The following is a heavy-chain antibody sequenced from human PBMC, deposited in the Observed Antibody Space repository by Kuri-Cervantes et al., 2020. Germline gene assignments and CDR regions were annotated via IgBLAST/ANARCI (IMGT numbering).Heavy chain of an antibody. Sequence: GESLKISCAAFGFTFSSYAMHWVRQAPGKGLEWVANIKQNGSEKYYADSVKGRFTIFRDNAKNSLYLRMNSLRAADTAVYFCARDRATGYRAGYYGMDVWGQGTTVTVSS. CDR2: IKQNGSEK. J-gene: IGHJ6*02. D-gene: IGHD3-9*01. V-gene: IGHV3-7*01. CDR1: GFTFSSYA. CDR3: ARDRATGYRAGYYGMDV.